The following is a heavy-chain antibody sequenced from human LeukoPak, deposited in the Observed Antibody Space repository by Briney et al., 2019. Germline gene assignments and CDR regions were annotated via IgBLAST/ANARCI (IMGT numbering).Heavy chain of an antibody. J-gene: IGHJ6*02. V-gene: IGHV4-34*01. CDR2: INHSGST. CDR3: ARGLVTYYYYYGMDV. Sequence: KPSETLSLTCAVYGGSFSGYYWSWIRQPPGKGLEWIGEINHSGSTNYNPSLKSRVTISVDMSKNQFSLKLSSVTAADTAVYYCARGLVTYYYYYGMDVWGQGTTVTVSS. D-gene: IGHD2-21*02. CDR1: GGSFSGYY.